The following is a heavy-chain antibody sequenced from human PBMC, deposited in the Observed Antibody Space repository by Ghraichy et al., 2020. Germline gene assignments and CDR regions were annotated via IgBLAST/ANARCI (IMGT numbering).Heavy chain of an antibody. CDR3: ARQHYGDSHSHYYGVDV. Sequence: SETLSLTCAVYGGSLSGYYWSWIRQSPGKGLEWIGEINHSGSSNYNSSLKSRVTISLDTSKNQFSLRLTSLTAADTAVYYCARQHYGDSHSHYYGVDVWGQGTTVTVPS. J-gene: IGHJ6*02. V-gene: IGHV4-34*01. CDR2: INHSGSS. D-gene: IGHD4-17*01. CDR1: GGSLSGYY.